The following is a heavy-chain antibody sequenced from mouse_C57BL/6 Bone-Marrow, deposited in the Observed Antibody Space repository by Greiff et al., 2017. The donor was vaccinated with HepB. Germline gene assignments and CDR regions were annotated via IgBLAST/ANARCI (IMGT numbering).Heavy chain of an antibody. V-gene: IGHV1-61*01. CDR3: ARREDFYGHYAMGY. Sequence: QVQLQQPGAELVRPGSSVKLSCKASGYTFTSYWMDWVKQRPGQGLEWIGNIYPSDSETHYNQKFKDKATLTVDKSSSTAYMQLSSLTSEDSAVYYCARREDFYGHYAMGYWGQGTSVTVSS. CDR1: GYTFTSYW. D-gene: IGHD1-1*01. CDR2: IYPSDSET. J-gene: IGHJ4*01.